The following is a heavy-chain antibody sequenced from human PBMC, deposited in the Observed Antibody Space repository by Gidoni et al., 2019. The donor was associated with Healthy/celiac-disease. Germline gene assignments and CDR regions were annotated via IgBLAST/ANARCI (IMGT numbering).Heavy chain of an antibody. J-gene: IGHJ6*02. V-gene: IGHV1-69*04. CDR3: ARDVSGSYRPYYYYYGMDV. D-gene: IGHD1-26*01. Sequence: QVQLVQSGAEVKTPGSSVKVSCKASGGTFSSYAISWVRQAPGQGLEWMGRIIPLLGIANYAQKFQGRVTITADKSTSTAYMELSSLRSEETAVYYCARDVSGSYRPYYYYYGMDVWGQGTTVTVSS. CDR2: IIPLLGIA. CDR1: GGTFSSYA.